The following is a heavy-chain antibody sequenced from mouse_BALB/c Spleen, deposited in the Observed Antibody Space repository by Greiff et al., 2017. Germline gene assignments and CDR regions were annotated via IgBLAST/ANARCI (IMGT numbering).Heavy chain of an antibody. Sequence: EVKVEESGTVLARPGASVKMSCKASGYTFTSYWMHWVKQRPGQGLEWIGAIYPGNSDTSYNQKFKGKAKLTAVTSTSTAYMELSSLTNEDSAVYYCTLYDGYYDDYFDYWGQGTTLTVSS. D-gene: IGHD2-3*01. V-gene: IGHV1-5*01. CDR2: IYPGNSDT. J-gene: IGHJ2*01. CDR1: GYTFTSYW. CDR3: TLYDGYYDDYFDY.